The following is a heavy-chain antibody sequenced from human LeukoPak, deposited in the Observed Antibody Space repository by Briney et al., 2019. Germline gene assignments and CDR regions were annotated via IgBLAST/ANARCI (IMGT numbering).Heavy chain of an antibody. V-gene: IGHV3-30-3*01. CDR1: GFTFSSYA. J-gene: IGHJ6*02. CDR2: ISYDGSNK. Sequence: GGSLRLSCAASGFTFSSYAMHWVRQAPGKGLEWVAVISYDGSNKYYADSVKGRFTISRDNSKNTLYLQMNSLRAEDTAVYYCARVRWLRWPYYYYGMDVWGQGTTVTVSS. CDR3: ARVRWLRWPYYYYGMDV. D-gene: IGHD4-23*01.